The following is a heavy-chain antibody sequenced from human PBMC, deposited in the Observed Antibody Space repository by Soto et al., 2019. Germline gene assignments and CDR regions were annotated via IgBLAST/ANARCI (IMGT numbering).Heavy chain of an antibody. V-gene: IGHV3-23*01. D-gene: IGHD3-3*02. CDR2: ISGGGNDA. CDR1: GFTFSSYA. Sequence: EVQLLESGGGLVQPGGSLVLSYAASGFTFSSYAMTWVRQAPGKGLEWVSSISGGGNDAYYADSVKGRFTISRDNSKNTLYLQMTSLRADDTAVYYCARSLFLASTDTEPFDYWGQGTLVTVSS. J-gene: IGHJ4*02. CDR3: ARSLFLASTDTEPFDY.